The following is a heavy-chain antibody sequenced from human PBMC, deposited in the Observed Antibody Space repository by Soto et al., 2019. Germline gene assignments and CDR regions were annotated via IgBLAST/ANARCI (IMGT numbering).Heavy chain of an antibody. CDR2: INPNSGGT. D-gene: IGHD6-19*01. CDR1: GYTFTGYY. V-gene: IGHV1-2*02. CDR3: ARDFEGSGAVREAC. J-gene: IGHJ4*02. Sequence: GASVKVSCKDSGYTFTGYYMHWVRQAPGQGLEWMGWINPNSGGTTYAQKFQGRVTMTRDTSISTAYMELSRLRSDDTAVYYCARDFEGSGAVREACWGQGTLVTVSS.